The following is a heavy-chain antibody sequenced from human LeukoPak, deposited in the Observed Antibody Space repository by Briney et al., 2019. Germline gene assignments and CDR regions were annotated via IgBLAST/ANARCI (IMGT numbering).Heavy chain of an antibody. CDR3: ARPDYMYYDYVLGGAFDI. CDR2: ISSSGSTI. Sequence: GGSLRLSCAASGFTFTDYYMSRIRQAPGKGLEWVSYISSSGSTIYYADSVKGRFTISRDNAKNSLYLQMNSLRAEDTAVYYCARPDYMYYDYVLGGAFDIWGQGTMVTVSS. J-gene: IGHJ3*02. V-gene: IGHV3-11*01. D-gene: IGHD3-16*01. CDR1: GFTFTDYY.